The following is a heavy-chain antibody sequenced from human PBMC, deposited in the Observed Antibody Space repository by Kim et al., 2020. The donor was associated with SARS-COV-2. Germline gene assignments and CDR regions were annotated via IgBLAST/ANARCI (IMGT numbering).Heavy chain of an antibody. CDR2: IYPADSDT. CDR1: GYSFTSYW. J-gene: IGHJ4*02. D-gene: IGHD2-2*01. Sequence: GESLKISCKSSGYSFTSYWIGWVRQMPGKGLEWLGIIYPADSDTTYNPSFQGQITISDAKSINTAYLQWNSLKAADTAISFCAIVFCSRTVCYPTDYWGQGTLVTVSS. CDR3: AIVFCSRTVCYPTDY. V-gene: IGHV5-51*01.